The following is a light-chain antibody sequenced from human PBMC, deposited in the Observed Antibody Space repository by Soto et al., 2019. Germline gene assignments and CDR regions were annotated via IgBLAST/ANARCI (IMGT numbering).Light chain of an antibody. CDR2: AAS. CDR3: QQSYSSLKWT. CDR1: QSISHY. Sequence: DIQMTQSPSSLSASVGDRVTMTCRAGQSISHYVNWYQQKPGRAPKLLIYAASSLESGVPSRFSGSGSGTDFTLTISSLQPEDFATYYCQQSYSSLKWTFGQGTKVDIK. J-gene: IGKJ1*01. V-gene: IGKV1-39*01.